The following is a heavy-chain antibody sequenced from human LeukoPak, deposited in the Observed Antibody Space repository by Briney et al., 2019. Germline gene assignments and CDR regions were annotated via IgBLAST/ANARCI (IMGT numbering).Heavy chain of an antibody. V-gene: IGHV4-34*01. CDR2: INHSGST. J-gene: IGHJ5*02. CDR1: GGSFSGYY. Sequence: SETLSLTCAVYGGSFSGYYWSWIRQPPGKGLEWIGEINHSGSTNYNPSLKSRVTISVDTSKNQFSLKLSSVTAADTAVYYCARAYGSGRVDWFDPWGQGTLVTVSS. D-gene: IGHD3-10*01. CDR3: ARAYGSGRVDWFDP.